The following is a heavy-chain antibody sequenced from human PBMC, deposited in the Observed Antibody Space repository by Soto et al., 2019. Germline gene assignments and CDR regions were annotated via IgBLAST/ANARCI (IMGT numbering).Heavy chain of an antibody. CDR2: IWYDGSNK. J-gene: IGHJ6*02. CDR3: ARDYAVRGVNYHYYGMDV. CDR1: GFTFSSYG. Sequence: QVQLVESGGGVVQPGRSLRLSCAASGFTFSSYGMHWVRQAPGKGLEWVAVIWYDGSNKYYADSVKGRFTISRDNSKNTLYLQMNSLRAEDTAVYYCARDYAVRGVNYHYYGMDVWGQGTTVTVSS. V-gene: IGHV3-33*01. D-gene: IGHD3-10*01.